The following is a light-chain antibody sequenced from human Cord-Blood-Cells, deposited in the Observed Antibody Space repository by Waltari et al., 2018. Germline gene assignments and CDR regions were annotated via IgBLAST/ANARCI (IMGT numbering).Light chain of an antibody. CDR1: SGHSRSA. CDR3: QTWGTGIGV. J-gene: IGLJ3*02. Sequence: QLVLTQSPSASASLGASVKLTCTLSSGHSRSAIAWHQQQPEKGPRYLMKLNSDGSHSKGDGIPDRFSGSSSGAERYLTISSLQSEDEADYYCQTWGTGIGVFGGGTKLTVL. CDR2: LNSDGSH. V-gene: IGLV4-69*01.